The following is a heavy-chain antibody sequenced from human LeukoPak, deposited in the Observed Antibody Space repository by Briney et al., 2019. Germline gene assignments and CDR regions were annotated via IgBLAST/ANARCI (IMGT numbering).Heavy chain of an antibody. D-gene: IGHD3-10*01. J-gene: IGHJ3*02. CDR2: KKQDGSEK. CDR3: ARSRVSRGDAFGI. Sequence: GGSLRLSCAASGFTFSSYWMSWVRQAPGKGLEWVANKKQDGSEKYYVDSVKGRFTISRDNAKNSLYLQMNSLRAEDTAVYYCARSRVSRGDAFGIWGQGTMVTVSS. V-gene: IGHV3-7*01. CDR1: GFTFSSYW.